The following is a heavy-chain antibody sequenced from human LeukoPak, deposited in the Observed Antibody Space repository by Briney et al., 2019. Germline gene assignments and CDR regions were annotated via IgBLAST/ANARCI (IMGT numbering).Heavy chain of an antibody. CDR2: INPNSGDT. D-gene: IGHD2-21*02. CDR3: ARVPNCGVDCYYFDY. V-gene: IGHV1-2*02. J-gene: IGHJ4*02. Sequence: GASVKVSCKASGYTFTGYYMHWVRQAPGQGLEWMGWINPNSGDTNYAPKFQVRVTMTRDTSIGTAYMELSRLRSDATIVHYCARVPNCGVDCYYFDYWGQGTLVTVSS. CDR1: GYTFTGYY.